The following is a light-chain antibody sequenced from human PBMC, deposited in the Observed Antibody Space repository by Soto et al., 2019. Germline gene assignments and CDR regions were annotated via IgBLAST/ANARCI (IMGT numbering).Light chain of an antibody. J-gene: IGLJ1*01. Sequence: LTHPASVSGSPGQSITISCTGTSSDVGGYYYVSWYQQHPGKAPKLLIYEVGNRPSGVSDRFSGSKFGSTASLTISGLQAEDEGDYYCSSYKTRSNNFPYVFGTGTKLTVL. CDR2: EVG. V-gene: IGLV2-14*01. CDR3: SSYKTRSNNFPYV. CDR1: SSDVGGYYY.